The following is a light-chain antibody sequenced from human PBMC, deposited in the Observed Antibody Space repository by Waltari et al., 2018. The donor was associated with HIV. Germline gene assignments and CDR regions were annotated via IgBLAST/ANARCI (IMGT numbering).Light chain of an antibody. CDR3: QQRSNWPPIT. V-gene: IGKV3-11*02. CDR1: QSVSSY. CDR2: DAS. J-gene: IGKJ5*01. Sequence: ELVLTQSPATLSLSPGERATLSCRASQSVSSYLAWYQQKPGQAPRLLIYDASTRATGIPARFSGSGSGRDFTLTISSLEPEDFAVYYCQQRSNWPPITFGQGTRLEIK.